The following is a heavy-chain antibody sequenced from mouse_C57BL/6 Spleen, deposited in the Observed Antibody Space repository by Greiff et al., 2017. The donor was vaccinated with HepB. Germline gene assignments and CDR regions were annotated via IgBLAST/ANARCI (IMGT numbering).Heavy chain of an antibody. D-gene: IGHD2-4*01. J-gene: IGHJ3*01. Sequence: EVHLVESGGGLVKPGGSLKLSCAASGFTFSSYAMSWVRQTPEKRLEWVATISDGGSYTYYPDNVKGRFTISRDNAKNNLYLQMSHLKSEDTAMYYCARGYDYDGAWFAYWGQGTLVTVSA. CDR1: GFTFSSYA. V-gene: IGHV5-4*01. CDR2: ISDGGSYT. CDR3: ARGYDYDGAWFAY.